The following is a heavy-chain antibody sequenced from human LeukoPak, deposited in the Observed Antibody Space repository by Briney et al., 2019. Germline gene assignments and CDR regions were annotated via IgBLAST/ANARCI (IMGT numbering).Heavy chain of an antibody. CDR2: INHNGNVN. J-gene: IGHJ6*02. Sequence: GGSLRLSCAASGFTFSRFGMNWARQAPGKGLEWVASINHNGNVNYYVDSVKGRFTISRDNAKNSLYLQMSNLRAEDTAVYFCARGGGLDVWGQGATVTVSS. D-gene: IGHD3-16*01. CDR1: GFTFSRFG. CDR3: ARGGGLDV. V-gene: IGHV3-7*03.